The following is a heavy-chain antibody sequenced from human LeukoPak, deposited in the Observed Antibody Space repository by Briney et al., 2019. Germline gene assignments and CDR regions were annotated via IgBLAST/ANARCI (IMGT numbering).Heavy chain of an antibody. V-gene: IGHV1-2*02. J-gene: IGHJ4*02. CDR2: INPNSGGT. CDR3: ARPLITNEWLRH. CDR1: GYTFTGYY. Sequence: ASVKVSCKASGYTFTGYYMHWVRQAPGQGLEWVGWINPNSGGTNYAQKFQGRVTMTRDTSISTAYMELSRLRSDDTAVYYCARPLITNEWLRHWGQGTLVTVSS. D-gene: IGHD3-22*01.